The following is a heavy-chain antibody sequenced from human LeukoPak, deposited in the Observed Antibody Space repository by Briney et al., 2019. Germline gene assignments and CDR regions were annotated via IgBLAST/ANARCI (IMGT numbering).Heavy chain of an antibody. Sequence: GGSLRLSCAASGFTFSSYSMNWVRQAPGKGLEWVSSISSSSSYIYYADSVKGRFTISRDNAKNSLYLQVNSLRAEDTAVYYCASSAGTLIVAWAFDIWGQGTMVTVSS. CDR2: ISSSSSYI. V-gene: IGHV3-21*01. J-gene: IGHJ3*02. CDR3: ASSAGTLIVAWAFDI. D-gene: IGHD3-22*01. CDR1: GFTFSSYS.